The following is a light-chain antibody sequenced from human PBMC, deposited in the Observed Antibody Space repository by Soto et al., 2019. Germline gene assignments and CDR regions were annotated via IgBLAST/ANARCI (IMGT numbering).Light chain of an antibody. Sequence: EIVMTQSPATLSVSPGERATLSCRASQSVSSNLAWYQQKPGQAPRLLIYGASTRATGIPARFSGSGCGTEFTLTIGSLQSEDFAVYYCQQYDYWPPYTFGQGTNLEIK. CDR3: QQYDYWPPYT. CDR1: QSVSSN. J-gene: IGKJ2*01. CDR2: GAS. V-gene: IGKV3-15*01.